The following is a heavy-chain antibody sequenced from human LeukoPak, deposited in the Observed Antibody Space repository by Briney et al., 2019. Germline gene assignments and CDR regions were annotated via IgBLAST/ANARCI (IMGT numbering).Heavy chain of an antibody. CDR3: ARVLGGSSGYSSYYYYMDV. J-gene: IGHJ6*03. CDR1: DGSISNSSFY. Sequence: PSETLSLTCTVSDGSISNSSFYWGWIRQPPGKGLEWIGNIYYSGNTYYNSSLKSRVTISVDTSKNQFSLKLSSVTAADTAVYYCARVLGGSSGYSSYYYYMDVWGKGTTVTVSS. D-gene: IGHD3-22*01. CDR2: IYYSGNT. V-gene: IGHV4-39*01.